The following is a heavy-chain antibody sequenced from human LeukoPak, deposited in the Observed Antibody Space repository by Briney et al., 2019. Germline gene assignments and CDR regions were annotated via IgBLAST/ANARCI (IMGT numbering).Heavy chain of an antibody. V-gene: IGHV3-7*01. D-gene: IGHD3-10*01. CDR1: GFTFSSYS. CDR2: MKFDGSEK. CDR3: ARDKEEMVRAPYAFDI. Sequence: GGSLRLSCAASGFTFSSYSMNWVRQAPGKGLEWVANMKFDGSEKYYVDSVKGRFTISRDNAKNSFYLQMNSLRTEDTAVYYCARDKEEMVRAPYAFDIWGQGTRVTVSS. J-gene: IGHJ3*02.